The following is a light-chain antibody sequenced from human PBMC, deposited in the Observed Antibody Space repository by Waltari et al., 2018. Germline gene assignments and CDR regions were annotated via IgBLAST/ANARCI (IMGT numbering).Light chain of an antibody. CDR2: DVS. V-gene: IGLV2-14*03. CDR1: SSDVGGYNY. J-gene: IGLJ2*01. CDR3: SSYTNSNTLV. Sequence: QSALTQPASVSGSPGQSITISCTGTSSDVGGYNYISWYQQHPGKAPKLMIYDVSNRPSGVSARFSGSKSCNSASLTISGLQAEDEADYYCSSYTNSNTLVFGGGTNLTVL.